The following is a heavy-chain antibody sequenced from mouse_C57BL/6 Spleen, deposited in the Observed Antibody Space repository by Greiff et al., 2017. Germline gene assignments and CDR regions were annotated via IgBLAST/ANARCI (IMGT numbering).Heavy chain of an antibody. CDR2: IYPGSGST. J-gene: IGHJ2*01. Sequence: VQLQQSGAELVKPGASVKMSCKASGYTFTSYWITWVKQRPGQGLEWIGDIYPGSGSTNYNEKFKSKATLTVDTSSSTAYLQLSSLTSEDSAVYYCARTTTVVERDYWGQGTTLTVSS. CDR3: ARTTTVVERDY. CDR1: GYTFTSYW. V-gene: IGHV1-55*01. D-gene: IGHD1-1*01.